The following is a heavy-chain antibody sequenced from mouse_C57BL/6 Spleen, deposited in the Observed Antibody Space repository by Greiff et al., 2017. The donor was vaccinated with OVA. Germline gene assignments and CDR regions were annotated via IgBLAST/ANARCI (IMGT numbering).Heavy chain of an antibody. CDR3: ARSGGSGYVRGFAY. J-gene: IGHJ3*01. V-gene: IGHV1-55*01. CDR1: GYTFTSYW. Sequence: VQLQQPGAELVKPGASVKMSCKASGYTFTSYWITWVKQRPGQGLEWIGDIYPGSGSTNYSEKFKSKATLTVDTSSSTAYMQLSSLTSEDSAVYYGARSGGSGYVRGFAYWGQGTLVTVSA. D-gene: IGHD3-2*02. CDR2: IYPGSGST.